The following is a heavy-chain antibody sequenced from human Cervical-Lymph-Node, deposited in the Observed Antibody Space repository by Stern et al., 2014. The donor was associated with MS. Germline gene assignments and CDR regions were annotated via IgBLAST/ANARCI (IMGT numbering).Heavy chain of an antibody. CDR2: ISWNSGNI. V-gene: IGHV3-9*01. CDR3: AKVSGYSSGWYGY. CDR1: GFTFDGYA. D-gene: IGHD6-19*01. J-gene: IGHJ4*02. Sequence: QLVESGGGLVQPGRSLRLSCAASGFTFDGYAMHWVRQAPGKGLDWVSGISWNSGNIGYADSVKGRFTISRDNAKNSLYLQMNSLRAEDTALYYCAKVSGYSSGWYGYWGQGTLVTVSS.